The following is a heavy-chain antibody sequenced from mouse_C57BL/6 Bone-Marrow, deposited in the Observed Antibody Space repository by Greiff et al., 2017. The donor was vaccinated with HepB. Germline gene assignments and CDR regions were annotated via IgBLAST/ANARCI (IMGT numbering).Heavy chain of an antibody. V-gene: IGHV5-15*01. CDR3: ARLYGNYENFDV. CDR2: ISNLAYSI. J-gene: IGHJ1*03. Sequence: EVHLVESGGGLVQPGGSLKLSCAASGFTFSDYGMAWVRQAPRKGPEWVAFISNLAYSIYYADTVTGRFTISRENAKNTLYLEMSSLRSEDTAMYYCARLYGNYENFDVWGTGTTVTVSS. D-gene: IGHD2-1*01. CDR1: GFTFSDYG.